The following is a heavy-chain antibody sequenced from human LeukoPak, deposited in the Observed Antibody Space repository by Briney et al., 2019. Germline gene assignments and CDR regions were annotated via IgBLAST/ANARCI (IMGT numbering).Heavy chain of an antibody. CDR2: IDGSGSTT. D-gene: IGHD3-10*01. CDR1: GFTFSSYA. J-gene: IGHJ4*02. Sequence: GGSLRLSCAAAGFTFSSYAMNWVRQAPGKGLEWISVIDGSGSTTNYADSVKGRFTISRDNSKNTLFLQMSSLRVDDTAVYYCARGYYSGSGRYYFDFWGQGTLVTVSS. V-gene: IGHV3-23*01. CDR3: ARGYYSGSGRYYFDF.